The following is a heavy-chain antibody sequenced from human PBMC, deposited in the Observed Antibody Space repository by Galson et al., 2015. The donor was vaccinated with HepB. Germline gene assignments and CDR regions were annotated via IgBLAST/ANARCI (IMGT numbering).Heavy chain of an antibody. V-gene: IGHV3-74*01. Sequence: SLRLSCAASEFIFGTYWMPWVRQAPGEGLVWVSRINSDGSSTSYADSVKGRFTISRDNAKNTLYLQMNSLRAEDTAVYYCARDRRDRRGYFYRHWGQGTLVTVSS. D-gene: IGHD3-22*01. CDR2: INSDGSST. J-gene: IGHJ4*02. CDR1: EFIFGTYW. CDR3: ARDRRDRRGYFYRH.